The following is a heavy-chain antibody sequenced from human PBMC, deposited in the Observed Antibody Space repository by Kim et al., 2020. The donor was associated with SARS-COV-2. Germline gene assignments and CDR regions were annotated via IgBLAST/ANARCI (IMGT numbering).Heavy chain of an antibody. CDR2: ISAYNGNT. D-gene: IGHD3-3*01. V-gene: IGHV1-18*01. J-gene: IGHJ6*02. CDR3: ARHVISSPFWSGYYRRSYYGMDV. CDR1: GYTFTSYG. Sequence: ASVKVSCKASGYTFTSYGISWVRQAPGQGLEWMGWISAYNGNTNYAQKLQGRVTMTTDTSTSTAYMELRSLRSDDTAVYYCARHVISSPFWSGYYRRSYYGMDVWGQGTTVTVSS.